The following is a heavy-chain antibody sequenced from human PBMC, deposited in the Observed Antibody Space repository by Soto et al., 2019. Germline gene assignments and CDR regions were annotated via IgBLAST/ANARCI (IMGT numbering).Heavy chain of an antibody. CDR1: DVSISSYY. CDR3: ARDYDYGGRYFDY. V-gene: IGHV4-59*01. CDR2: IYYSGST. D-gene: IGHD4-17*01. Sequence: SETTSHTTTFSDVSISSYYGILIRQPPGKGLEWIGYIYYSGSTNYNPSLKSRVTISVDTSKNQFSLKLSSVTAADTAVYYCARDYDYGGRYFDYWGQGTLVTVSS. J-gene: IGHJ4*02.